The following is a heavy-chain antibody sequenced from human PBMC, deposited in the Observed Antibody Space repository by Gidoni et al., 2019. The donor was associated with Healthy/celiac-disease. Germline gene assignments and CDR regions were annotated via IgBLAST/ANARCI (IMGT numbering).Heavy chain of an antibody. D-gene: IGHD6-19*01. CDR2: INAGNGNT. J-gene: IGHJ4*02. CDR3: ARDLEWLGFDY. Sequence: QVQLVQSGAEVKKPGASVKVSCKASGYTFTSYAMHWVRQAPGQRLEWMGWINAGNGNTKYSQKFQGRVTITRDTSASTAYMELSSLRSEDTAVYYCARDLEWLGFDYWGQGTLVTVSS. CDR1: GYTFTSYA. V-gene: IGHV1-3*01.